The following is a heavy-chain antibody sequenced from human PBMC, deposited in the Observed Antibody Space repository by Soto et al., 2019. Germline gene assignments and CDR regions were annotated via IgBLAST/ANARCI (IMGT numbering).Heavy chain of an antibody. V-gene: IGHV3-21*01. CDR1: GFTLSSFS. D-gene: IGHD6-19*01. CDR2: ITTGNDYI. CDR3: ARDSYSSLFDS. J-gene: IGHJ5*01. Sequence: GGSLRLSCVGSGFTLSSFSMSWVRQTPGKGLEWVSSITTGNDYISYADSVKGRFTISRDNAKNSLFLRMNSLRADDTALYFCARDSYSSLFDSWGQGTLVTVSS.